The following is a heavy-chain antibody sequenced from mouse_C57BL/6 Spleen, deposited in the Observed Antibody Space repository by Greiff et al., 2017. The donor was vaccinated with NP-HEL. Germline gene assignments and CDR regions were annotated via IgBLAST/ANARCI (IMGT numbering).Heavy chain of an antibody. J-gene: IGHJ2*01. CDR2: IDPEDGET. CDR3: AREFCYYDGSSHLDY. D-gene: IGHD1-1*01. Sequence: EVQLQQSGAELVKPGASVKLSCTASGFNIKDYYMHWVKQRTEQGLEWIGRIDPEDGETKYAPKFPGKATITADTSSNTAYLQLSSLTSEDTAVYYCAREFCYYDGSSHLDYWGQGTTLTVCS. CDR1: GFNIKDYY. V-gene: IGHV14-2*01.